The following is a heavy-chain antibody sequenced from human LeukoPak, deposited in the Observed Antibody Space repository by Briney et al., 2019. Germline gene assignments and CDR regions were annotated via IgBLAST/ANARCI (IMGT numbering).Heavy chain of an antibody. CDR3: ARLLRYCSSTSCSGWFDP. CDR2: IYSGGST. V-gene: IGHV3-66*01. D-gene: IGHD2-2*01. J-gene: IGHJ5*02. Sequence: GGSLRLACAASGFTVSSNYMSWVRQAPGKGLEWVSVIYSGGSTYYADSVKGRFTISRDNSKNTLYLQMNSLRAEDTAVYYCARLLRYCSSTSCSGWFDPWGQGTLVTVSS. CDR1: GFTVSSNY.